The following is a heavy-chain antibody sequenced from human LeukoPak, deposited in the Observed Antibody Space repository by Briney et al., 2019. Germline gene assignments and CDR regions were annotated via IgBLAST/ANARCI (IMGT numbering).Heavy chain of an antibody. J-gene: IGHJ4*02. CDR3: AKSETVVAPPEY. V-gene: IGHV3-23*01. CDR2: VTASGLST. D-gene: IGHD4-23*01. Sequence: GGSLRLSCAASGFTFSNYAMSWVRQAPGKGLEWVSGVTASGLSTYYADSVKGRFTISRDNSKNTLYLQMNSLRAEDAAVYYCAKSETVVAPPEYWGQGTLVTASS. CDR1: GFTFSNYA.